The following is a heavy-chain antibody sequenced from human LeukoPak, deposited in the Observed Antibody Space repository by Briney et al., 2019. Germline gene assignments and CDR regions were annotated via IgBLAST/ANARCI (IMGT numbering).Heavy chain of an antibody. D-gene: IGHD3-10*01. J-gene: IGHJ4*02. CDR3: ARLPTHYYGSGSYYFDY. CDR1: GFTVSSNY. Sequence: GGSLRLSCAASGFTVSSNYMSWVRQAPGKGLEWVSVIYSGGSTYYADSVKGRFTISRDNSKNTLYLQMNSLRAEDTAVYYCARLPTHYYGSGSYYFDYWGQGTLVTVSS. CDR2: IYSGGST. V-gene: IGHV3-53*01.